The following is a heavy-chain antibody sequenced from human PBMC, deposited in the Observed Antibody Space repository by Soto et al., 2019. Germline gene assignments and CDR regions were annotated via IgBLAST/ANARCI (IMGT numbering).Heavy chain of an antibody. CDR3: AKARCSTTNCYVPDY. CDR2: ISGSGASP. D-gene: IGHD2-2*01. J-gene: IGHJ4*02. V-gene: IGHV3-23*01. Sequence: PGGSLRLSCAASGCTFSTYTMSWVRRAPGKGLEWVSAISGSGASPSYADSVQGRFTISRDNPKRTLYLQMNNLRAEDTAVYYCAKARCSTTNCYVPDYWGQGTLVTVSS. CDR1: GCTFSTYT.